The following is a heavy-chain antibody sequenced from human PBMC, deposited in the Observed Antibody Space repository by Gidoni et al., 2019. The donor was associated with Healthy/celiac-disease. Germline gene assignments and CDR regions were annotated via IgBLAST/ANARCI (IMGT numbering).Heavy chain of an antibody. CDR3: AHNHLAAAGKGLDY. V-gene: IGHV2-5*01. CDR2: IYWNDDK. D-gene: IGHD6-13*01. CDR1: GFSLSTSGVG. Sequence: QITLKESGPTLVKPTQTLTLTCTFSGFSLSTSGVGVGWIRQPPGKALEWLALIYWNDDKRYSPSLKSRLTITKDTSKNQVVLTMTNMDPVDTATYYCAHNHLAAAGKGLDYWGQGTLVTVSS. J-gene: IGHJ4*02.